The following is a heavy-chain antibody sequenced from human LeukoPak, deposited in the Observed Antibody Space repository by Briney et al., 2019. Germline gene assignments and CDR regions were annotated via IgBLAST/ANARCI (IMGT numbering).Heavy chain of an antibody. CDR3: ASYYYGSAPFDY. D-gene: IGHD3-10*01. CDR2: IDPSDSYT. Sequence: GESLRISCKCSGYSFTSYWISWVRQLPGKGLEWMGRIDPSDSYTSYSPSFQGHVTISADKSISTAYLQWSSLKASDTAMYYCASYYYGSAPFDYWGQGTLVTVSS. CDR1: GYSFTSYW. V-gene: IGHV5-10-1*01. J-gene: IGHJ4*02.